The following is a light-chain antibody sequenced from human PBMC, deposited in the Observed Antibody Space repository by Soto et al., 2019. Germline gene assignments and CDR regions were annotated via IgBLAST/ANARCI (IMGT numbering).Light chain of an antibody. Sequence: QSSLTQPASVSGSPGQSITISCTGTSSDVGGYNYVSWYQQHPGKAPKLMIYEVSNRPSGVSNRFSGSKSGNTASLIISGLQAEDEADYYCSPYTSSSTLYVFGTGTKLPVL. J-gene: IGLJ1*01. CDR3: SPYTSSSTLYV. CDR2: EVS. V-gene: IGLV2-14*01. CDR1: SSDVGGYNY.